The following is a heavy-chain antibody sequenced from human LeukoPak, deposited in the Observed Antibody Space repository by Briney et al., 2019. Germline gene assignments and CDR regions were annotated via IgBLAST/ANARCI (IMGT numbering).Heavy chain of an antibody. CDR1: GYTYSNYG. V-gene: IGHV1-2*02. Sequence: ASVKVSCKASGYTYSNYGISWVRQAPGQELEWMGWINPNSGGTNYAQKFQGRVTMTRDTSISTAYMELSRLRSDDTAVYYCARDRSAYRFGVLWGQGTLVTVSS. CDR3: ARDRSAYRFGVL. D-gene: IGHD3-10*01. CDR2: INPNSGGT. J-gene: IGHJ4*02.